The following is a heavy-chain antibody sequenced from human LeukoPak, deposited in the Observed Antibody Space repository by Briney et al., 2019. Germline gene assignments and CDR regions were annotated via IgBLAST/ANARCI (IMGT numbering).Heavy chain of an antibody. V-gene: IGHV4-61*02. Sequence: PSQTLSLTCTVSGGSISSGSYYWSWIRQPAGKGLEWIGRIYTSGSTNYNPSLKSRVTISVDTSKNQFSLKLSSVTAADTAVYYCARDGDYYGSGRGWFDPWGQGTLVTVSS. CDR2: IYTSGST. CDR1: GGSISSGSYY. J-gene: IGHJ5*02. D-gene: IGHD3-10*01. CDR3: ARDGDYYGSGRGWFDP.